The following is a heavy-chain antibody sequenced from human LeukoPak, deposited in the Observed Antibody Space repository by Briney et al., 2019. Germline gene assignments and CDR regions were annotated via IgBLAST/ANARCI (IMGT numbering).Heavy chain of an antibody. CDR1: GFTFDDYA. D-gene: IGHD3-22*01. V-gene: IGHV3-9*01. Sequence: GGSLRLSCAASGFTFDDYAMHWVRQAPGKGLEWVSGISWNSGGIGYADSVKGRFTISRDNAKNSLYLQMNSLRAEDTALYYCAKEAYYYDSSGLFDYWGQGTLVTVSS. CDR2: ISWNSGGI. CDR3: AKEAYYYDSSGLFDY. J-gene: IGHJ4*02.